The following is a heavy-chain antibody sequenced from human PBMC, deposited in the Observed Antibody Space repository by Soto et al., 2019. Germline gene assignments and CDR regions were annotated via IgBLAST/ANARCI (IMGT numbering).Heavy chain of an antibody. CDR2: ISYDGSNK. D-gene: IGHD6-19*01. Sequence: GGSLRLSCAASGFTFSSYAMHWVRQAPGKGLEWVAVISYDGSNKYYADSVKGRFTISRDNSKNTLYLQMNSLRAEDTAVYYCASERYSSGWYFDYWGQGTLVTVSS. CDR3: ASERYSSGWYFDY. J-gene: IGHJ4*02. CDR1: GFTFSSYA. V-gene: IGHV3-30-3*01.